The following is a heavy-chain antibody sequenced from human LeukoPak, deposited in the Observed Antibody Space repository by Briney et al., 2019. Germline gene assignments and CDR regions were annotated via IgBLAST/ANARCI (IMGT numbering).Heavy chain of an antibody. CDR1: GFTFSTSW. D-gene: IGHD3-22*01. CDR3: ARVDLSSGYYLYYFDY. J-gene: IGHJ4*02. Sequence: PGGSLRLSCAASGFTFSTSWMHWVRQAPGKGLEWVANIKEDGSEKYHADSVKGRFSISRDNAKNSLYLQMNSLRAEDTAVYYCARVDLSSGYYLYYFDYWGQGTQVTVSS. V-gene: IGHV3-7*01. CDR2: IKEDGSEK.